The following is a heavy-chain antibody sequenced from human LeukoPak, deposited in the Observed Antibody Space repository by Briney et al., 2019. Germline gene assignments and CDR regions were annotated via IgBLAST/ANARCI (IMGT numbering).Heavy chain of an antibody. CDR3: TRDGHPSKHVAGTLYYYYGMDV. J-gene: IGHJ6*04. CDR1: GFTFGDYA. V-gene: IGHV3-49*04. D-gene: IGHD6-19*01. CDR2: IRSKAYGGTT. Sequence: PGRSLRLSCTASGFTFGDYAMSWVRQAPGKGLEWVGFIRSKAYGGTTEYAASVKGRFTISRDDSESIAYLQMNSLKTEDTAVYYCTRDGHPSKHVAGTLYYYYGMDVWGKGTTVTVSS.